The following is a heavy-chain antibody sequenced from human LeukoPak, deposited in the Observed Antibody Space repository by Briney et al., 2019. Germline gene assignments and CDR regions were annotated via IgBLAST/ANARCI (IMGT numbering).Heavy chain of an antibody. Sequence: SGPALVNPTQALTLTCTFSGFSLRTSGMRVSWIRQPPGKALEWLARIDWDDDKFYSTSLKTRLTISKDTSKNQVVLTMTNMDPVDTATYYCARSSGSSDAFDIWGQGTMVTVSS. V-gene: IGHV2-70*04. CDR3: ARSSGSSDAFDI. CDR2: IDWDDDK. CDR1: GFSLRTSGMR. J-gene: IGHJ3*02. D-gene: IGHD3-10*01.